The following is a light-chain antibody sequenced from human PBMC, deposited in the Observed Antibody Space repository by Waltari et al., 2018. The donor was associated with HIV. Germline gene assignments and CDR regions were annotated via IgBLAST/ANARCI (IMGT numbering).Light chain of an antibody. CDR1: SSNIGAGYS. CDR3: QSHDSSHSSI. J-gene: IGLJ2*01. V-gene: IGLV1-40*01. Sequence: QSVLTQPPSVSAAPGQRITISCTGNSSNIGAGYSVHWYHPLPGSAPKLLIYLNNNRPAGVPARFSGSKSGSSASLAITGLRAEDEGDYYCQSHDSSHSSIFGGGTKLTVL. CDR2: LNN.